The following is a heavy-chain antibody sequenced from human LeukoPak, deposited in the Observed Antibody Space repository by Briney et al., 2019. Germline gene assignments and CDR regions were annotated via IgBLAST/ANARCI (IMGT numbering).Heavy chain of an antibody. CDR1: GYTFTGDY. CDR2: INPNSGGT. D-gene: IGHD5-18*01. J-gene: IGHJ4*02. Sequence: ASVKVSCKAPGYTFTGDYMHWVRQAPGQGLEWMGWINPNSGGTNYAQKFQGRVTMTRDTSISTAYMELSRLRSDGTAVYYCARDWDTNDYWGQGTLVTVSS. CDR3: ARDWDTNDY. V-gene: IGHV1-2*02.